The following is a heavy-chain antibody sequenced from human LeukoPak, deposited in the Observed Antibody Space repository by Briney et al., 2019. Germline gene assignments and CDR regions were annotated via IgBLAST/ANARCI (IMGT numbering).Heavy chain of an antibody. CDR1: GFTFSSYS. Sequence: GGSLRLSCAASGFTFSSYSMNWVRQAPGKGLEWISYISSSSSTIDYADSVKGRFTISRDNAKNSLYLQMNSLRAEDTAVYYCARGGTGVSRDYWGQGTLVTVAS. CDR2: ISSSSSTI. CDR3: ARGGTGVSRDY. J-gene: IGHJ4*02. D-gene: IGHD3/OR15-3a*01. V-gene: IGHV3-48*04.